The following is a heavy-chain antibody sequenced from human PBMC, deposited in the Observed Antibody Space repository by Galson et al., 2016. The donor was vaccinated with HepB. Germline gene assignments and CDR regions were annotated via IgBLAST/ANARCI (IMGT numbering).Heavy chain of an antibody. CDR2: IYYSGTT. CDR3: ARDVRDDFWSGYYSRFDT. V-gene: IGHV4-59*12. J-gene: IGHJ5*02. D-gene: IGHD3-3*01. Sequence: SETLSLTCTVSGGSISSYYWSWIRQPPGKGLEWIGYIYYSGTTHYNPSLKNRVSISVDTSKDQFSLKLRSVTAADTAVYYCARDVRDDFWSGYYSRFDTWGQGTVVAGSS. CDR1: GGSISSYY.